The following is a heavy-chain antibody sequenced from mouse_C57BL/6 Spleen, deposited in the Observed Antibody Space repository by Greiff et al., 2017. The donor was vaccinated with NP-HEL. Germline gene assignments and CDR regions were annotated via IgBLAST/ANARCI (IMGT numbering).Heavy chain of an antibody. J-gene: IGHJ4*01. Sequence: DVKLQESGGDLVKPGGSLKLSCAASGFTFSSYGMSWVRQTPDKRLEWVATISSGGSYTYYPDSVKGRFTISSDNAKNTLYLQMSSLKSEDTAMYYCARSGDYDRDYAMDYWGQGTSVTVSS. D-gene: IGHD2-4*01. CDR2: ISSGGSYT. CDR3: ARSGDYDRDYAMDY. CDR1: GFTFSSYG. V-gene: IGHV5-6*02.